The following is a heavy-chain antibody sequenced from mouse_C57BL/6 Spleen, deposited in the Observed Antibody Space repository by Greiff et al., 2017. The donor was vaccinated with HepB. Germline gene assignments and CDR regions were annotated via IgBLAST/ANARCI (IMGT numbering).Heavy chain of an antibody. D-gene: IGHD2-5*01. CDR1: GFTFSSYA. V-gene: IGHV5-4*01. J-gene: IGHJ3*01. CDR2: ISDGGSYT. CDR3: ARQAYYSNYDFAY. Sequence: EVQGVESGGGLVKPGGSLKLSCAASGFTFSSYAMSWVRQTPEKRLEWVATISDGGSYTYYPDNVKGRFTISRDNAKNNLYLQMSHLKSEDTAMYYCARQAYYSNYDFAYWGQGTLVTVSA.